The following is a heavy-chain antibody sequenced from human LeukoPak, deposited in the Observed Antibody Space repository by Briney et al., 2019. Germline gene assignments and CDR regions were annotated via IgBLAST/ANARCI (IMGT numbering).Heavy chain of an antibody. D-gene: IGHD5-24*01. J-gene: IGHJ6*02. V-gene: IGHV1-3*01. CDR3: ARDLSRDGYRLYYYYGMDV. CDR1: GYTFTSYA. Sequence: ASVTVSCKASGYTFTSYAMHWVRQAPGQRLEWMGWINAGNGNTKYSQKFQGRVTITRDTSASTAYMELSSLRSEDTAVYYCARDLSRDGYRLYYYYGMDVWGQGTTVTVSS. CDR2: INAGNGNT.